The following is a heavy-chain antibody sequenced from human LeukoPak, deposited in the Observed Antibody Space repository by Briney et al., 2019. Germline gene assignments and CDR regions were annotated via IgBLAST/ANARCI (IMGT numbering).Heavy chain of an antibody. CDR2: INSAGIST. CDR1: GFSFSSYS. D-gene: IGHD5-18*01. V-gene: IGHV3-74*01. Sequence: PGGSLRLSCTASGFSFSSYSMHWVRQAPGKGLVWVSRINSAGISTNYADSVKDRFTISRDNAKNTLYLQMNSLRAEDTAIYYCGRDKATAVDYWGLGTLVTVSS. CDR3: GRDKATAVDY. J-gene: IGHJ4*02.